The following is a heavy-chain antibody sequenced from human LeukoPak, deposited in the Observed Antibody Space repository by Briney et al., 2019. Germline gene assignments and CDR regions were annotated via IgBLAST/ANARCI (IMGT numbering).Heavy chain of an antibody. D-gene: IGHD2-15*01. CDR1: GFTFSSYS. V-gene: IGHV3-21*01. Sequence: GGSLRLSCAASGFTFSSYSMNWVRQAPGKGLEWVSSISSSSSYIYYADSVKGRFTISRDNAKNSLYLQMNSLRAEDTAVYYRARVRRVVAATVAFDIWGQGTMVTVSS. J-gene: IGHJ3*02. CDR2: ISSSSSYI. CDR3: ARVRRVVAATVAFDI.